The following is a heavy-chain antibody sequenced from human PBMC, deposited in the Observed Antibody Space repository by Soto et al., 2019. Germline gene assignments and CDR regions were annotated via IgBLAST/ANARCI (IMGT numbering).Heavy chain of an antibody. CDR1: GGSISSGGYY. J-gene: IGHJ4*02. V-gene: IGHV4-31*03. CDR3: AIIGVVITVFDY. CDR2: IYYSGST. Sequence: TLSLTCTVSGGSISSGGYYWSWILQHPGKGLEWIGYIYYSGSTYYNPSLKSRVTISVDTSKNQFSLKLSSVTAADTAVYYCAIIGVVITVFDYWGQGTLVTVSS. D-gene: IGHD3-3*01.